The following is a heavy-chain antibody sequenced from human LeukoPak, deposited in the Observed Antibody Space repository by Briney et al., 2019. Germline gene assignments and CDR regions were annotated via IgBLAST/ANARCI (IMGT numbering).Heavy chain of an antibody. CDR3: AKDQPRGAMVTGGLDY. J-gene: IGHJ4*02. Sequence: GGSLRLSCAASGFTFSSYAMSWVRQAPGKGLEWVSAISVSGGSTYYADSVKGRFTISRDNSKNTLYLQMNSLRAEDTAVYYCAKDQPRGAMVTGGLDYWGQGTLVTVSS. CDR2: ISVSGGST. V-gene: IGHV3-23*01. D-gene: IGHD5-18*01. CDR1: GFTFSSYA.